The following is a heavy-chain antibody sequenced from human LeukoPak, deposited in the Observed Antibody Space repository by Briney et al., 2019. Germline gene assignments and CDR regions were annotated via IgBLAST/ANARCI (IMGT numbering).Heavy chain of an antibody. Sequence: GGSLRLSCAASGLTVDTYNFNWVRQPPGKGLEWVASIRSYSSYIHYADSVKGRFTISRDDAKKSLDLQMNSLGAEDTAVYYCAKKTLGISHHFDYWGQGTLVTVSS. CDR3: AKKTLGISHHFDY. J-gene: IGHJ4*02. CDR2: IRSYSSYI. CDR1: GLTVDTYN. V-gene: IGHV3-21*04. D-gene: IGHD3-10*01.